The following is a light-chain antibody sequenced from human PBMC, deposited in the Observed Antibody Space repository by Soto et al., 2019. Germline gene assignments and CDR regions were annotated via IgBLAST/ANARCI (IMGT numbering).Light chain of an antibody. J-gene: IGLJ2*01. CDR2: GNS. V-gene: IGLV1-40*01. Sequence: QSVLTQPPSVSVAPWQRVTISCTGSSSNIGAGYDVHWYQQLPGTAPKLLIYGNSNRTSGVPDRFSGSKSGTSASLAITGLQAEDEADYYCKSYDSSMSGSRVFGGGTKLTVL. CDR1: SSNIGAGYD. CDR3: KSYDSSMSGSRV.